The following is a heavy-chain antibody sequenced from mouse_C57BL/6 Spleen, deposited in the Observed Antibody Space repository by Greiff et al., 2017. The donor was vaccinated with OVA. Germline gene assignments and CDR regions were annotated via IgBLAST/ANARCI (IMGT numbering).Heavy chain of an antibody. Sequence: EVHLVESGGDLVKPGGSLKLSCAASGFTFSSYGMSWVRQTPDKRLEWVATISSGGSYTYYPDSVKGRFTISRDNAKNTLYLQMSSLKSEDTAMYYCARQGDCGSRDYAMDYWGQGTSVTVAS. D-gene: IGHD1-1*01. CDR1: GFTFSSYG. V-gene: IGHV5-6*01. CDR3: ARQGDCGSRDYAMDY. CDR2: ISSGGSYT. J-gene: IGHJ4*01.